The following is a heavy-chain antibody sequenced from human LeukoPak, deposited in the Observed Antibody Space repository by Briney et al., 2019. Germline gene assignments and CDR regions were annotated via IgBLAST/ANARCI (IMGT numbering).Heavy chain of an antibody. V-gene: IGHV3-21*04. D-gene: IGHD6-13*01. J-gene: IGHJ4*02. CDR2: ISPTSSYM. CDR1: GFTFTDFY. CDR3: AKDVGRIATTGRGFDY. Sequence: PGGSLRLSCAASGFTFTDFYMNWVRQAPGKGLEWVSWISPTSSYMYYADSVKGRFTISRDNAKNSLNLQMNSLRPEDTALYYCAKDVGRIATTGRGFDYWGQGTLVTVSS.